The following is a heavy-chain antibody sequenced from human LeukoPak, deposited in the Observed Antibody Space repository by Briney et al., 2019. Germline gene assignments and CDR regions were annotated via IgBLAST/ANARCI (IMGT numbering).Heavy chain of an antibody. Sequence: GGSLRLSCAASGFTFSSYSMNWVRQAPEKGLEWGSSISSSSGTIYNPDSVKGRFTTSSDNAKTSYNLHMNLLTAEAPAVYYCARDCGQGAYWGQGTLVTASS. J-gene: IGHJ4*02. CDR1: GFTFSSYS. D-gene: IGHD2-21*01. V-gene: IGHV3-21*01. CDR2: ISSSSGTI. CDR3: ARDCGQGAY.